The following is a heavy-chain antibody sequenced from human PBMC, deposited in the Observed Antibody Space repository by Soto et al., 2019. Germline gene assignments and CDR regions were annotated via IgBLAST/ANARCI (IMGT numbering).Heavy chain of an antibody. V-gene: IGHV3-23*01. CDR2: ISVSGGST. CDR1: GFTFSSYA. CDR3: AKSSSLVVPAAQLDP. D-gene: IGHD2-2*01. Sequence: PGGSLRLSWGASGFTFSSYAMSWVRQAPGKGLEWVSAISVSGGSTYSADSVKGRFTISRDNSKNTLYLQMNSLRVEDTAVYYCAKSSSLVVPAAQLDPWGQGTLVTVSS. J-gene: IGHJ5*02.